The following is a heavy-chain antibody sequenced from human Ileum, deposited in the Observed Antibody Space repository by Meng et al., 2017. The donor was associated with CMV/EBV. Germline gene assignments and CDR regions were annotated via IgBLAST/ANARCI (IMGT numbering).Heavy chain of an antibody. Sequence: GGSLRRSCAASGFSFSIYGMHWVRQAPGKGLDWVAFITYDGSPQYYADSLKGRFTISRDNSKNTLYLQMNSLRVEDTALYYCARNYISGSIDYWGEGTLVTVSS. CDR1: GFSFSIYG. V-gene: IGHV3-30*03. CDR3: ARNYISGSIDY. D-gene: IGHD3-10*01. CDR2: ITYDGSPQ. J-gene: IGHJ4*02.